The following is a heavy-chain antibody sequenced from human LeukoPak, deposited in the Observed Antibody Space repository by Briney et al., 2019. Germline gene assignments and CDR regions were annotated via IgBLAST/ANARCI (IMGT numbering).Heavy chain of an antibody. J-gene: IGHJ5*02. Sequence: GGSLRLSCAASGFTFSSYWMSWVRQAPGKGLEWVANIKQDGSEKYYVDSVKGRFTISRDNAKDSLYLQMNSLRAEDTAVYYCARAGGWLVQAGWFDPWGQGTLVTVSS. D-gene: IGHD6-19*01. V-gene: IGHV3-7*01. CDR3: ARAGGWLVQAGWFDP. CDR2: IKQDGSEK. CDR1: GFTFSSYW.